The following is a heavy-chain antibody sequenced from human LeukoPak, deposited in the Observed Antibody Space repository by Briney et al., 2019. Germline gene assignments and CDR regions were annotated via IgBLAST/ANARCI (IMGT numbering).Heavy chain of an antibody. CDR3: ATRPPSETYFGVLDY. Sequence: GGSLRLSCEASGLAFSSHAMTWVRQAPGRGLEWVSGITGSGGSTYHAESVRGRFTISRDNSKNTLYLQMNSLRAEDTAVYYCATRPPSETYFGVLDYWGQGTLVTVSS. CDR2: ITGSGGST. D-gene: IGHD2-21*01. V-gene: IGHV3-23*01. CDR1: GLAFSSHA. J-gene: IGHJ4*02.